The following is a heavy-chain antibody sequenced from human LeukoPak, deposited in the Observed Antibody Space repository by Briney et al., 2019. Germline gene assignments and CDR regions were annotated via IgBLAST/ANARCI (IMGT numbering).Heavy chain of an antibody. CDR3: AYSSRREYYYGMDV. J-gene: IGHJ6*02. CDR1: GYTFTSYD. CDR2: MNPNTGHT. D-gene: IGHD6-13*01. V-gene: IGHV1-8*01. Sequence: GASVKVSCKTSGYTFTSYDINWVRQASGQGLEWMGWMNPNTGHTYHAQKFQGRVTMTRNTSIGTAYMELSSLRSDDTAVYYCAYSSRREYYYGMDVWGQGTTVTVSS.